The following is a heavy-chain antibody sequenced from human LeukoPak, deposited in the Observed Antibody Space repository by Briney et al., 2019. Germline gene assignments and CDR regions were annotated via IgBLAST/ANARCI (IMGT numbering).Heavy chain of an antibody. CDR1: GFTFSSYW. CDR3: ARDSYCSGGSCYSLGVY. V-gene: IGHV3-7*01. CDR2: IKQDGSEK. Sequence: PGGSLRLSCAASGFTFSSYWMSWVRQAPGKGLEWVANIKQDGSEKYYVDSVKGRFTISRDNAKNSLYLQMSSLRAEDTAVYYCARDSYCSGGSCYSLGVYWGQGTLVTVSS. J-gene: IGHJ4*02. D-gene: IGHD2-15*01.